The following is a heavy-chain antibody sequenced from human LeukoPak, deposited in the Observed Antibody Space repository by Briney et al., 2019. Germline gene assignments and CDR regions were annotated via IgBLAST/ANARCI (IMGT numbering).Heavy chain of an antibody. Sequence: GGSLRLSCAASGLTFTNVYMNWIRQAPGKGPEWVGCIKSKIQGGTTDYAAPVKGRFTVSRDESKNMLYLQMNSLKTEDSAVYYCSYGANYYFDFWGPGTLVTVSS. CDR1: GLTFTNVY. J-gene: IGHJ2*01. D-gene: IGHD5-24*01. V-gene: IGHV3-15*07. CDR3: SYGANYYFDF. CDR2: IKSKIQGGTT.